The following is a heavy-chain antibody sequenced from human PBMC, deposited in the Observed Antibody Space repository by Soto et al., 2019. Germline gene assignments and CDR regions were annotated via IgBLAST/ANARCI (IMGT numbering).Heavy chain of an antibody. CDR2: VDYLGST. J-gene: IGHJ5*02. Sequence: QVQLQQSGPGLVKPSATLSLTCNVSGGFIASFYWSWIRQPPGKGLEWIGYVDYLGSTKYNPTLVSPHTIAVATSRHQFSLRLNSVTAADTATYCCASAVGSGNWFDPWGQGTLVSVSA. V-gene: IGHV4-59*01. CDR1: GGFIASFY. CDR3: ASAVGSGNWFDP. D-gene: IGHD6-19*01.